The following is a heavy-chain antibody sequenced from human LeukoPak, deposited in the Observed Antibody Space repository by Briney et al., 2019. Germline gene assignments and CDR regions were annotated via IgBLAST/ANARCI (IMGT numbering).Heavy chain of an antibody. J-gene: IGHJ4*02. CDR2: INHSGST. CDR1: GGSFSGYY. D-gene: IGHD2-8*01. Sequence: SETLSLTCAVYGGSFSGYYWSWIRQPPGKGLEWIGEINHSGSTNYSPSLKSRVTMSVDTSKNQFSLKLSSVTAADTAVYYCARPHCTDGVCYLVDYWGQGTLVTVSS. V-gene: IGHV4-34*01. CDR3: ARPHCTDGVCYLVDY.